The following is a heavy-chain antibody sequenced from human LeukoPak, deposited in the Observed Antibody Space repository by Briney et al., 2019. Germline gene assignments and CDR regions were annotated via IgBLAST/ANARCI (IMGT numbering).Heavy chain of an antibody. CDR3: ARDAVLRYFDWQPYYFDY. CDR2: INHSGSP. CDR1: GGSFSGYF. D-gene: IGHD3-9*01. V-gene: IGHV4-34*01. Sequence: SETLSLTCAVYGGSFSGYFWIWIRQPPGKGLEWIGEINHSGSPNYNPSLKSRVAISVDASKNQFSLKLSPVTAAGTAVYYCARDAVLRYFDWQPYYFDYWGQGTLVTVSS. J-gene: IGHJ4*02.